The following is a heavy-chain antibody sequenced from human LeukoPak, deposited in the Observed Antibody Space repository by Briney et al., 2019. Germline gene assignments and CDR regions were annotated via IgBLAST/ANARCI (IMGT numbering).Heavy chain of an antibody. Sequence: PGGSLRHSCAASGFTFSSYPMHWVRQTPGKGLEWVAILSSDGVNKRYADSVQGRFTISRDNFKNTFYLQMNSLRAEDTAVYYCAKHSLRFLESEIDYWGQGTLVTVSS. CDR1: GFTFSSYP. CDR2: LSSDGVNK. V-gene: IGHV3-30-3*02. CDR3: AKHSLRFLESEIDY. J-gene: IGHJ4*02. D-gene: IGHD3-3*01.